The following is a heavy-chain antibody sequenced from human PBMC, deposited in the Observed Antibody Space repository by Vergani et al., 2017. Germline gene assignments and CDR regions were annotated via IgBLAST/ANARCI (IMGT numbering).Heavy chain of an antibody. CDR3: TTGFPGSSWSTY. Sequence: EVQLVESGGGLEQPGRSLRLSCRASGFTFTAYGISWVRQAPGKGLEWVGFVRNKEDGGTPEHAASVKGRFTISRDDSKAIAYLQMNSLKTEDTVVYYCTTGFPGSSWSTYWGQGTLVTVSS. V-gene: IGHV3-49*04. J-gene: IGHJ4*01. CDR2: VRNKEDGGTP. CDR1: GFTFTAYG. D-gene: IGHD6-13*01.